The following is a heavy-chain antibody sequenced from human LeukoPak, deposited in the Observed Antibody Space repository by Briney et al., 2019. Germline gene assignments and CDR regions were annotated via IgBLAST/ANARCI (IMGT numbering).Heavy chain of an antibody. Sequence: PSETLSLTCTVSGGSISSYYWSWLRQPPGKGLEWIGYIYYSGSTNYNPSLKSRVTISVDTSKNQFSLKLSSVTAADTAVYYCARVETSITMVRGVYHFDYWGQGTLVTVSS. V-gene: IGHV4-59*01. J-gene: IGHJ4*02. CDR2: IYYSGST. CDR3: ARVETSITMVRGVYHFDY. CDR1: GGSISSYY. D-gene: IGHD3-10*01.